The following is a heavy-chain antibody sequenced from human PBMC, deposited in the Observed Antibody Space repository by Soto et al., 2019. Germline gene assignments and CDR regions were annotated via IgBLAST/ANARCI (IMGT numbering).Heavy chain of an antibody. Sequence: QLQLVQSGGEVKKPGASVRVSCEAYGYPFSKYGITWIRQAPGQGLEWMGWIKPDNGNTDYAQKFQGRVNMTTDTSSNTAYMELRSMRSDDTAVYYCATYYDSAFDPWGQGTLVSVSS. CDR2: IKPDNGNT. CDR1: GYPFSKYG. D-gene: IGHD5-12*01. CDR3: ATYYDSAFDP. V-gene: IGHV1-18*04. J-gene: IGHJ5*02.